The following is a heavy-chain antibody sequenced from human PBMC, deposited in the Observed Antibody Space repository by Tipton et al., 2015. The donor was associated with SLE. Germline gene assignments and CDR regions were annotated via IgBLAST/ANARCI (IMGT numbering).Heavy chain of an antibody. J-gene: IGHJ4*02. D-gene: IGHD4-11*01. CDR1: GASLISNTFY. CDR2: IYHSGNT. V-gene: IGHV4-39*07. Sequence: TLSLTCTVSGASLISNTFYWAWIRQPPGKGLEWIGSIYHSGNTYYNPSLKSRVTISVDTSKNQFSLKLSSVTAADTAVYYCARERYSRYFDYWAQGTLVTVSS. CDR3: ARERYSRYFDY.